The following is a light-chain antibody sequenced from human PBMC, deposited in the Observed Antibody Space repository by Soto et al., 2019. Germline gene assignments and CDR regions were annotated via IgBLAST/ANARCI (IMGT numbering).Light chain of an antibody. V-gene: IGLV1-40*03. CDR2: GSN. CDR3: QSYGTGLSGLYV. J-gene: IGLJ1*01. Sequence: KRVTISCTGSSSNIGAGKDVHWYQQLPGTAPKFLISGSNHRPSGVPDRFSVSKSGASAFLAIAGLRADDEGDYFCQSYGTGLSGLYVFGTGTKVTVL. CDR1: SSNIGAGKD.